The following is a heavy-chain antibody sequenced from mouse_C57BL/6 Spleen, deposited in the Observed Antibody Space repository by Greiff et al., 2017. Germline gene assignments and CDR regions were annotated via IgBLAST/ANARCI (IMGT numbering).Heavy chain of an antibody. J-gene: IGHJ1*03. V-gene: IGHV2-9-1*01. Sequence: VKLVESGPGLVAPSQSLSITCTVSGFSLTSYAISWVRQPPGKGLEWLGVIWTGGGTNYNSALKSRLSISKDNSKSQVFLKMNSLQTDDTARYYGARGDDYDGSEYFDVWGTGTTVTVSS. CDR1: GFSLTSYA. CDR3: ARGDDYDGSEYFDV. CDR2: IWTGGGT. D-gene: IGHD2-4*01.